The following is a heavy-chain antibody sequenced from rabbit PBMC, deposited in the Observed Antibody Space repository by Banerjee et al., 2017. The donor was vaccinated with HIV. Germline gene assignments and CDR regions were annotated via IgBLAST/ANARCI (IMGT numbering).Heavy chain of an antibody. J-gene: IGHJ4*01. CDR2: IYAGSSGTT. D-gene: IGHD1-1*01. CDR1: GFSFSSGYW. Sequence: QEQLVEYGGDLVQPEGSLTLTCTASGFSFSSGYWICWVRQAPGKGLEWIACIYAGSSGTTYYASWAKDRFTISKTSSTTVTLQMTSLTAADTATYFCARDPYAFSGRDYNLWGPGTLVTVS. V-gene: IGHV1S45*01. CDR3: ARDPYAFSGRDYNL.